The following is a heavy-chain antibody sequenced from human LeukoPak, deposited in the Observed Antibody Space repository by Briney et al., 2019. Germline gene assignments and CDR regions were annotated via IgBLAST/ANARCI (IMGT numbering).Heavy chain of an antibody. D-gene: IGHD5-12*01. CDR3: ARGRAVVATRLDY. CDR2: INHSGNT. V-gene: IGHV4-34*01. CDR1: GGSFSGYY. Sequence: PSETLSLTCAVYGGSFSGYYRSWIRQPPGKGLEWIGEINHSGNTNYNPSLKSRVTISVDTSKNQFSLKLSSVTAADTAVYYCARGRAVVATRLDYWGQGTLVTVSS. J-gene: IGHJ4*02.